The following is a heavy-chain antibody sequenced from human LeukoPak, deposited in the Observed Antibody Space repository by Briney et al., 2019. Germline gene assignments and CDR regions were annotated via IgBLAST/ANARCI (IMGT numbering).Heavy chain of an antibody. CDR2: MNPNSGNT. J-gene: IGHJ6*03. V-gene: IGHV1-8*01. D-gene: IGHD6-13*01. CDR3: ARGKLAAAYYYYYYMDV. Sequence: ASVKVSCKASGYTFTSYDINWVRQATGQELEWMGWMNPNSGNTGYAQKFQGRVTMTRNTSISTAYMELSSLRSEDTAVYYCARGKLAAAYYYYYYMDVWGKGTTVTVSS. CDR1: GYTFTSYD.